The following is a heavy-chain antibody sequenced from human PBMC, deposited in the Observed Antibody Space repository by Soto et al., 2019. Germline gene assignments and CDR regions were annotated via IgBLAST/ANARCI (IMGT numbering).Heavy chain of an antibody. CDR3: ASTFYGSNPLFDY. CDR2: IYYSGST. Sequence: QVQLQESGPGLVKPSETLSLTCTVSGGAISSYYWNWIRQTPGKGLEWIGYIYYSGSTKYNPSLKSRVTISMDKSRNQFSLNLSSVTAADTAVYFCASTFYGSNPLFDYWGQGTLVTVSS. D-gene: IGHD1-26*01. CDR1: GGAISSYY. J-gene: IGHJ4*02. V-gene: IGHV4-59*01.